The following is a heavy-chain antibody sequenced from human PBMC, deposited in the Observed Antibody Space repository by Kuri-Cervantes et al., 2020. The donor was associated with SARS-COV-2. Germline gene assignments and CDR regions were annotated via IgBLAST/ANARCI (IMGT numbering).Heavy chain of an antibody. V-gene: IGHV4-38-2*01. J-gene: IGHJ4*02. CDR1: GFTFSSYA. CDR2: IYHSGST. D-gene: IGHD2-15*01. CDR3: ARPRGGNAHYFDY. Sequence: ESLKISCAASGFTFSSYAMSWVRQAPGKGLEWIGSIYHSGSTYYNPSLKSRVTISVDTSKNQFSLKLSSVTVADTAVYYCARPRGGNAHYFDYWGQGTLVTVSS.